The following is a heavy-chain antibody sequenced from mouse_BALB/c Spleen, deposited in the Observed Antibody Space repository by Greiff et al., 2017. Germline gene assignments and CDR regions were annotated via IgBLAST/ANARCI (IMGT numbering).Heavy chain of an antibody. CDR3: ARWTVHFDY. Sequence: EVMLVESGGGLVQPGGSRKLSCAASGFTFSSFGMHWVRQAPEKGLEWVAYISSGSSTIYYADTVKGRFTISRDNPKNTLFLQMTSLRSEDTAMYYCARWTVHFDYWGQGTTLTVSS. CDR1: GFTFSSFG. CDR2: ISSGSSTI. V-gene: IGHV5-17*02. D-gene: IGHD1-1*01. J-gene: IGHJ2*01.